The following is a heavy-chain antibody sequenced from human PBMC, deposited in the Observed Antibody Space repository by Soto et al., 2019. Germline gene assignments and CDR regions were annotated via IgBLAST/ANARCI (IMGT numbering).Heavy chain of an antibody. CDR3: ARDLSTHCTNGVCYRGWFDP. D-gene: IGHD2-8*01. CDR1: GFTFSDYY. Sequence: GGSLRLSCAASGFTFSDYYMSWIRQAPGKGLEWVSYISSSSSSYTNYADSVKGRFTISRDNAKNSLYLQMNSLRAEDTAVYYCARDLSTHCTNGVCYRGWFDPWGQGTLVTVSS. CDR2: ISSSSSSYT. J-gene: IGHJ5*02. V-gene: IGHV3-11*06.